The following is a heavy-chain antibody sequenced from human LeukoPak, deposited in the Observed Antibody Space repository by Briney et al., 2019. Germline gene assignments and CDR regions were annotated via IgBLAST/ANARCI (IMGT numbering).Heavy chain of an antibody. D-gene: IGHD2-2*01. CDR1: GGSISSGGYY. Sequence: SETLSLTCTVSGGSISSGGYYWSWIRQHPGKGLEWIGYIYYSGSTYYNPSLKSRVTISVDTSKNQFSLKLSSVTAADTAVYYCARVAILAGDYCSSTSCRHSIIDYWGQGTLVTVSS. V-gene: IGHV4-31*03. J-gene: IGHJ4*02. CDR2: IYYSGST. CDR3: ARVAILAGDYCSSTSCRHSIIDY.